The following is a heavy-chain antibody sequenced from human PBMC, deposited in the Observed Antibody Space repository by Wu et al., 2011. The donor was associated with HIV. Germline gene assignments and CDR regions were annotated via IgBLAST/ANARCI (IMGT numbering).Heavy chain of an antibody. CDR2: IIPLFGTS. CDR1: GGSFNDYA. CDR3: ARRSVDSSGYLEY. Sequence: QVQLVQSGPEVKKPGSSVKVSCRASGGSFNDYAISWVRQAPGQGLEWLGRIIPLFGTSNYAQKFQDRVTITADESTNTVYMELSSLRSEDTAVYYCARRSVDSSGYLEYWGQGTLGHRLL. V-gene: IGHV1-69*15. D-gene: IGHD3-22*01. J-gene: IGHJ4*02.